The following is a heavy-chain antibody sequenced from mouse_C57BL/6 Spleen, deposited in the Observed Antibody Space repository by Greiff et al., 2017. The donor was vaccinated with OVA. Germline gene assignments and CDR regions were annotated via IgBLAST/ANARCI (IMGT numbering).Heavy chain of an antibody. Sequence: VKLQQPGAELVRPGTSVKLSCKASGYTFTSYWMHWVKQRPGQGLEWIGVIDPSDSYTNYNQKFKGKATLTVDTSSSTAYMQLSSLTSEDSAVYYCAREGRQPNYWGQGTLVTVSA. J-gene: IGHJ3*01. CDR3: AREGRQPNY. CDR2: IDPSDSYT. V-gene: IGHV1-59*01. D-gene: IGHD3-2*01. CDR1: GYTFTSYW.